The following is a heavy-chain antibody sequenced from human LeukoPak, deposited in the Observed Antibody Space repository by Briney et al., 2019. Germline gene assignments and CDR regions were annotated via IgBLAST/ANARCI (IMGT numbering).Heavy chain of an antibody. V-gene: IGHV4-39*01. J-gene: IGHJ4*02. CDR2: IYYSGST. CDR3: ARHSRGKRSVHSSAWYIDY. CDR1: GGSISSSSYY. Sequence: TSDTLSLSCTVSGGSISSSSYYWGWIRQPPGKGLEWIGSIYYSGSTYYNASLKSRVTISVDTSKNQFSLKLSSVTAADTAVYYCARHSRGKRSVHSSAWYIDYWGQGTLVTVSS. D-gene: IGHD6-19*01.